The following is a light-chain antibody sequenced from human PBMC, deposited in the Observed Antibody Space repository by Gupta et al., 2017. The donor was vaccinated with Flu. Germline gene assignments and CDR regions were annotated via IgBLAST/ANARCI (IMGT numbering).Light chain of an antibody. Sequence: EIVLTQSPGTLSLSPGERATFSCRASQSVSSTYLTWYQQKHGQAPRLLIYGASNRATGVPERFSGRGSGTHFTLTISRLEPEDFAVYYCQRYGAFGGGTKVEI. CDR2: GAS. CDR3: QRYGA. V-gene: IGKV3-20*01. J-gene: IGKJ4*01. CDR1: QSVSSTY.